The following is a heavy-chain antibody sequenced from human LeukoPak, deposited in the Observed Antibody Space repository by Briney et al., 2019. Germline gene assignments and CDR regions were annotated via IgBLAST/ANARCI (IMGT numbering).Heavy chain of an antibody. D-gene: IGHD1-26*01. CDR1: GYTFTSYG. CDR3: ARESGSYYKDFDY. J-gene: IGHJ4*02. V-gene: IGHV1-2*06. Sequence: ASVKVPCKASGYTFTSYGISWVRQAPGQGLEWMGRINPNSGGTNYAQKFQGRVTMTRDTSISTAYMELSRLRSDDTAVYYCARESGSYYKDFDYWGQGTLVTVSS. CDR2: INPNSGGT.